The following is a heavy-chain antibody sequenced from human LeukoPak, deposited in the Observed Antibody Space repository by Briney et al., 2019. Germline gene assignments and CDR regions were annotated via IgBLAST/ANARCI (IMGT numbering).Heavy chain of an antibody. V-gene: IGHV4-34*01. CDR3: ARVKPSYDFWSGSFVETFDP. D-gene: IGHD3-3*01. J-gene: IGHJ5*02. CDR1: GGSFSGYY. Sequence: SETLSLTCAVYGGSFSGYYWSWIRQPPGKGLEWIGEINHSGSTNYNPSLKSRITISVDTSKNQFSLKLSSVTAADTAVYYCARVKPSYDFWSGSFVETFDPWGQGTLVTVSS. CDR2: INHSGST.